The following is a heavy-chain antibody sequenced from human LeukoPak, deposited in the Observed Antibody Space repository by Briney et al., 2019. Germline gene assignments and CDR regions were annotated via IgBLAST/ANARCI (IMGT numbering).Heavy chain of an antibody. Sequence: SETLSLTCTVSAYSISSGYYWGWIRQPPGKGLEWIGSIYYSGSTYYNPSLKSRVTISVDTSKNQFSLKLSSVTAADTAVYYCATPGHDSSGYYYRRWGQGTLVTVSS. CDR1: AYSISSGYY. J-gene: IGHJ4*02. D-gene: IGHD3-22*01. V-gene: IGHV4-38-2*02. CDR2: IYYSGST. CDR3: ATPGHDSSGYYYRR.